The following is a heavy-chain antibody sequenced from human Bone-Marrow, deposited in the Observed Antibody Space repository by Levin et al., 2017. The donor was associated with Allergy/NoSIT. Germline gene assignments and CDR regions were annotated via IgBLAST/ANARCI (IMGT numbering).Heavy chain of an antibody. CDR2: LYLDDDR. V-gene: IGHV2-5*02. D-gene: IGHD6-13*01. CDR1: GFSLSTSGLS. Sequence: SGPTLVKPPQTLTLTCTFSGFSLSTSGLSVGWVRQPPGKALEWLALLYLDDDRRYSPSLKNRLTITKDTSKNQVVLTMTNMDPVDTATYYCAHLMPRVAAANNYSYYYAMDVWGQGTTVTVSS. CDR3: AHLMPRVAAANNYSYYYAMDV. J-gene: IGHJ6*02.